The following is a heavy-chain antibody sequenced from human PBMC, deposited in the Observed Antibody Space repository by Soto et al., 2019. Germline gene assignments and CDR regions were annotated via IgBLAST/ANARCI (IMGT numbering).Heavy chain of an antibody. CDR2: ISSSGAST. Sequence: EVQLLESGGGLVQPGGSLRLSCAASGFTFTYYAMNWVRQAPGKGLEWVSAISSSGASTYYTDSVKGRFTISRDNSKYTLYLQMNSLRAEDTAVYYCAKGGRFNRDGDVDYWGQGTLVTVSS. CDR1: GFTFTYYA. V-gene: IGHV3-23*01. J-gene: IGHJ4*02. CDR3: AKGGRFNRDGDVDY. D-gene: IGHD4-17*01.